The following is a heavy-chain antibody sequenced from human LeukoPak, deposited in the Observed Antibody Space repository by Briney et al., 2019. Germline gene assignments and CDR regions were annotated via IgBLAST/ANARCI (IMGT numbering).Heavy chain of an antibody. CDR2: INSDGYSI. Sequence: QPGTSLRLSCAASGFTFSGYWMHWVRQAPGEGLVWVPRINSDGYSITYADSVKGRFTISRDNAKITLYLQMNSLIAEDTAVYFCTRAGYSSGFDSWGQGTLVTVPP. CDR3: TRAGYSSGFDS. V-gene: IGHV3-74*03. D-gene: IGHD6-19*01. J-gene: IGHJ5*01. CDR1: GFTFSGYW.